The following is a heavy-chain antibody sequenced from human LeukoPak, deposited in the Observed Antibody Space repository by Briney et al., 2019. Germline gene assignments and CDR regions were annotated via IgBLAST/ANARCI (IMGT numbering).Heavy chain of an antibody. D-gene: IGHD2-2*01. CDR2: ISAYNGNT. J-gene: IGHJ4*02. CDR1: GYTFTSYG. CDR3: AREGGRVPAAYFDY. V-gene: IGHV1-18*01. Sequence: ASVKVSCKASGYTFTSYGISWVRQAPGRGLEWMGWISAYNGNTNYAQKLQGRVTMTTDTSTSTAYMELRSLRSDDTAVYYCAREGGRVPAAYFDYWGQGTLVTVSS.